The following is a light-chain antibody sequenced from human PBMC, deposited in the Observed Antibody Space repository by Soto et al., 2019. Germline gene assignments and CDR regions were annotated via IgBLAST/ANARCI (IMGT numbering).Light chain of an antibody. V-gene: IGLV1-44*01. CDR1: SSNIGSNT. CDR2: SNH. CDR3: AAWDDSLNGWV. Sequence: QPVLTQPPSASGTPGQRVTISCSGSSSNIGSNTVNWYQQLPGTAPKLLIFSNHQRPSGVPDRFSGSRSGTSASLAISGLQSDDEADYYCAAWDDSLNGWVFGGGTKVTVL. J-gene: IGLJ3*02.